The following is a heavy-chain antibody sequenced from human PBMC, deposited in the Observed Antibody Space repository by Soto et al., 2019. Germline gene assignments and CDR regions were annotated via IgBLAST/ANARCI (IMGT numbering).Heavy chain of an antibody. Sequence: LRLSCAASGFTFSSYGMHWVRQAPGKGLEWVAVIWYDGSNKYYADSLKGRFTISRDNSKKTLYLQVNSLRAEDTAVYFCARDDYDSSGYYYVDYWGQGTLVTVS. CDR3: ARDDYDSSGYYYVDY. J-gene: IGHJ4*02. CDR1: GFTFSSYG. V-gene: IGHV3-33*01. D-gene: IGHD3-22*01. CDR2: IWYDGSNK.